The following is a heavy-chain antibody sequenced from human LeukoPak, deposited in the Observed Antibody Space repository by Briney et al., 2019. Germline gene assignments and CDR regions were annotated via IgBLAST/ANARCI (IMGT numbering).Heavy chain of an antibody. D-gene: IGHD6-19*01. CDR3: ARDRRAVAVYFDY. Sequence: GGSLRLSCAASGFTFSSYGMNWVRQAPGKGLEWVAFIRYDGSKKYSADSVKGRFTISRDNSKNTVYLEINNLRAEDTAVYYCARDRRAVAVYFDYWGQGTLVTVSS. J-gene: IGHJ4*02. CDR2: IRYDGSKK. CDR1: GFTFSSYG. V-gene: IGHV3-30*02.